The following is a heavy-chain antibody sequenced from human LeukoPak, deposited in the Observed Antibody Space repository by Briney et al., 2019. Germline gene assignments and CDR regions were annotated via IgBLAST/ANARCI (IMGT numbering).Heavy chain of an antibody. CDR1: GFTVSSNS. J-gene: IGHJ4*02. V-gene: IGHV3-53*01. Sequence: GGSLRLSCAASGFTVSSNSMSWVRQAPGKGLEWVSVLYSGGGTYYADSVKGRFAISRDNSKNTLYLQMNSLRADDTAVYYCARGEPFDYWGQGTLVTVSS. D-gene: IGHD1-14*01. CDR2: LYSGGGT. CDR3: ARGEPFDY.